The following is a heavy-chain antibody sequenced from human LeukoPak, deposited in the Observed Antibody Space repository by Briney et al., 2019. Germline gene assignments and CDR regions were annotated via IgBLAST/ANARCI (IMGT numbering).Heavy chain of an antibody. D-gene: IGHD6-13*01. CDR2: ISGSGGST. CDR1: GGSISSSTYY. Sequence: ETLSLTCTVPGGSISSSTYYFGWIRQPPGKGLEWVSAISGSGGSTYYADSVKGRFTISRDNSKNTLYLQMNSLRAEDTAVYYCAKVLRLPNLIPYSTSDAFDIWGQGTMVTVSS. J-gene: IGHJ3*02. V-gene: IGHV3-23*01. CDR3: AKVLRLPNLIPYSTSDAFDI.